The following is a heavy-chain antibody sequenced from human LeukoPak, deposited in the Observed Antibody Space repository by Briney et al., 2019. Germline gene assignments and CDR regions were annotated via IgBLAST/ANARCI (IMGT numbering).Heavy chain of an antibody. CDR1: GFPFSSFG. D-gene: IGHD2-15*01. V-gene: IGHV3-33*01. CDR2: IWYDGSYK. CDR3: AGGLHWLDP. J-gene: IGHJ5*02. Sequence: GRSPRLSCAASGFPFSSFGMHWVRQAPGKGLEWVAVIWYDGSYKYYADSVKGRFTISRDNSENTLFLQMNRLRVEDTGVYYCAGGLHWLDPWGQGTLVSVSS.